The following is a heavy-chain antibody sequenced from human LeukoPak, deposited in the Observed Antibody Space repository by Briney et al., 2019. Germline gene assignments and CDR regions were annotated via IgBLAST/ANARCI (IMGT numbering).Heavy chain of an antibody. CDR1: GFTFSSYG. CDR2: ISYDGSNK. CDR3: AKHQYSSGWYPPYY. V-gene: IGHV3-30*18. J-gene: IGHJ4*02. Sequence: PGGSLRLSCAASGFTFSSYGMHWVRQAPGKGLEWVAVISYDGSNKYYADSVKGRFTISRDNSKNTLYLQMNSLRAEDTAVYYCAKHQYSSGWYPPYYWGQGTVVTVSS. D-gene: IGHD6-19*01.